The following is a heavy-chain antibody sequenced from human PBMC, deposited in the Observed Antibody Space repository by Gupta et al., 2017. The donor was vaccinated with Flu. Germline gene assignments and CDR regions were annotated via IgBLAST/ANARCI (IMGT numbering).Heavy chain of an antibody. CDR3: TTANTVLLWFGELSFY. D-gene: IGHD3-10*01. V-gene: IGHV3-15*01. CDR1: GFTSSNAW. J-gene: IGHJ4*02. Sequence: EVQLVESGGGLVKPGGSLRLSCAASGFTSSNAWMSWFRQAPGKGLEWVDRIKSKTEGGKTDYAAPVKGRFTISRDDSKNTLYLQMNSLKTEDTAVYYCTTANTVLLWFGELSFYWGQGTLVTVSS. CDR2: IKSKTEGGKT.